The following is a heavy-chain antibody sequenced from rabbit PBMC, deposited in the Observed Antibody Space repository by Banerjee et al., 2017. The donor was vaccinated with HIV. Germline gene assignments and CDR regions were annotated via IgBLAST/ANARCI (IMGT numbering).Heavy chain of an antibody. J-gene: IGHJ4*01. D-gene: IGHD4-1*01. CDR3: ARDLAGVIGWNFNL. Sequence: QEQLVESGGGLVQPGGSLTLSCKASGFDFSNYYMTWVRQAPGKGLEWIGFIDTNTGKTFYASWAKGRFTISKTSPTTVTLQMTSLTAADTASYFCARDLAGVIGWNFNLWGPGTLVTVS. CDR2: IDTNTGKT. CDR1: GFDFSNYYM. V-gene: IGHV1S45*01.